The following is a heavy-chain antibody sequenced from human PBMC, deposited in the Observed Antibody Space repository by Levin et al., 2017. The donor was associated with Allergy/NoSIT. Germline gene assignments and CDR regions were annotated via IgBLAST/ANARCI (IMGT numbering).Heavy chain of an antibody. D-gene: IGHD4-17*01. V-gene: IGHV2-5*02. CDR3: ARRTVTTLAFDI. CDR1: GFSLSTSGVG. J-gene: IGHJ3*02. Sequence: QTLSLTCTFSGFSLSTSGVGVGWIRQPPGKALEWLALIYWDDDKRYSPSLKSRLTITKDTSKNQVVLTMTNMDPVDTATYYCARRTVTTLAFDIWGQGTMVTVSS. CDR2: IYWDDDK.